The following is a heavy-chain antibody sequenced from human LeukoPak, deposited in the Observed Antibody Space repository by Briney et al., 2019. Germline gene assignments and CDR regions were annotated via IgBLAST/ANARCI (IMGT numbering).Heavy chain of an antibody. CDR2: ISGSGDGT. CDR3: AKSDCSDAGCYLLDY. CDR1: GFTSSNYA. J-gene: IGHJ4*02. V-gene: IGHV3-23*01. D-gene: IGHD2-15*01. Sequence: GGSLRLSCAASGFTSSNYAMSWVRQAPGRGLEWVSSISGSGDGTYYADSVKGRFTTSRDNSKNTLYLQMNSLTAEGTAVYFCAKSDCSDAGCYLLDYWGQGTLVTVSS.